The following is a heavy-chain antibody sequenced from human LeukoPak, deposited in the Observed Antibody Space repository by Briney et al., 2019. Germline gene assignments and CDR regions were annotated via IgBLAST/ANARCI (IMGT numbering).Heavy chain of an antibody. J-gene: IGHJ4*02. CDR3: ARISGSYSSY. Sequence: SETLSLTYTVSGGSISSYYWSWIRQPPGKGLEWIGYIYYSGSTNYNPSLKSRVTISVDTSKNQFSLQLSSVTAADTAVYYCARISGSYSSYWGQGTLVTVSS. CDR2: IYYSGST. V-gene: IGHV4-59*12. CDR1: GGSISSYY. D-gene: IGHD1-26*01.